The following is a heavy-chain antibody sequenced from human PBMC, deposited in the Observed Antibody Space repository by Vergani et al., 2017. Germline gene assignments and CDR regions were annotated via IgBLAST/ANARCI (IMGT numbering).Heavy chain of an antibody. CDR2: INPNSGGT. J-gene: IGHJ4*02. D-gene: IGHD2-2*01. Sequence: QVQLVQSGAEVKKPGASVKVSCKASGYTFTDYFMHWVRQAPGQGLEWMGWINPNSGGTNYAQKFQGRVSMTRETSISTSYIELSNLRSDATALYSWASISTRSNLDYFDYWGQGTLVTVSS. CDR1: GYTFTDYF. CDR3: ASISTRSNLDYFDY. V-gene: IGHV1-2*02.